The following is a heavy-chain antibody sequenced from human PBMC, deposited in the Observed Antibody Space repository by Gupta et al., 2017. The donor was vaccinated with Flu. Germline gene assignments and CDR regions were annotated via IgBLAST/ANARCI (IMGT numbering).Heavy chain of an antibody. CDR1: GPPMPSGSYY. Sequence: QVQLKESGPRLLMPSQTLTLTSDVSGPPMPSGSYYCSWVRQLAGKGLEFIGRIYGTGDTNYNPSIKSRLTLSVDTSKNQFSLTLTSVTAADTAMYYCVRRHPPLFPSHARFGPWGQGVLVTVSS. V-gene: IGHV4-61*02. CDR3: VRRHPPLFPSHARFGP. CDR2: IYGTGDT. J-gene: IGHJ5*02.